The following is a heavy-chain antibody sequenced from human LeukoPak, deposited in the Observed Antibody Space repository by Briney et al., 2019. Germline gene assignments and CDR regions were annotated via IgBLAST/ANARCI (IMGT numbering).Heavy chain of an antibody. V-gene: IGHV4-34*01. J-gene: IGHJ4*02. Sequence: SETLSLTCAIYGGSFSGYYWSWIRQPPGKGLEWIGEINHSGSTNYNPSLKSRVTISVDTSKNQFSLKLSSVTAADTAVYYCARAKYSSSGFNLDYWGQGTLVTVSS. D-gene: IGHD6-6*01. CDR3: ARAKYSSSGFNLDY. CDR1: GGSFSGYY. CDR2: INHSGST.